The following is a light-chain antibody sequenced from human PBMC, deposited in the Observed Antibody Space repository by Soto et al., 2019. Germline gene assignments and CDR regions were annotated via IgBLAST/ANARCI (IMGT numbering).Light chain of an antibody. Sequence: QSALTQPASVSGSPGQSITISCTGTISDVGGYKYFSWHQQHPGKAPKLMIYDVSNRPSGVSNRFSGSKSGNTASLTISGLHDEDEADYYCTSHTSSSTVVFGGGTKVTVL. CDR1: ISDVGGYKY. CDR2: DVS. J-gene: IGLJ2*01. CDR3: TSHTSSSTVV. V-gene: IGLV2-14*01.